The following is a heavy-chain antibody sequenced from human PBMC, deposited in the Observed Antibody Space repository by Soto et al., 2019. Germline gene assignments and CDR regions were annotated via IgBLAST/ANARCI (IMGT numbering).Heavy chain of an antibody. CDR2: INIVGGNT. CDR1: GFTFSNYA. Sequence: VQLLESGGGLVQPGGSLRLSCAASGFTFSNYAMSWVRQAPGKALEWVSSINIVGGNTNYADSVRGRFTMSRDDSKNTVFLQMNSLRAADTAIYYCTKNYYFDSWCQGTLITVSS. V-gene: IGHV3-23*01. CDR3: TKNYYFDS. J-gene: IGHJ4*02.